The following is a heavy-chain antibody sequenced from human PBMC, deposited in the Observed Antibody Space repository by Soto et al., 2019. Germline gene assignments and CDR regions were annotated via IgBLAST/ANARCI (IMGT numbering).Heavy chain of an antibody. V-gene: IGHV4-38-2*01. CDR3: ARVGGYGMDV. CDR1: GYSISSGYY. Sequence: SETLSLTCAVSGYSISSGYYWGWIRQPPGKGLEWIGSIYHSGSTYDNPSLKSRVTISVDTSKNQFSLKLSSVTAADTAVYYCARVGGYGMDVWGQGTTVTVSS. D-gene: IGHD3-10*01. CDR2: IYHSGST. J-gene: IGHJ6*02.